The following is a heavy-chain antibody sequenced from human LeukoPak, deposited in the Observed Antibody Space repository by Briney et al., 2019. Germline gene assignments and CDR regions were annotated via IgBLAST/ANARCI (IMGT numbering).Heavy chain of an antibody. J-gene: IGHJ4*02. V-gene: IGHV4-59*01. CDR1: GGSIRSYY. Sequence: SETRSLTCTVSGGSIRSYYWSWIRQPPGKGLEWIGYFDYSGGSNYNPALESRVIISVDTSKNQFSLKLRSLTAADTAVYYCARWNYDIWTGHRYFDYWGQGTLVIVSS. D-gene: IGHD3/OR15-3a*01. CDR2: FDYSGGS. CDR3: ARWNYDIWTGHRYFDY.